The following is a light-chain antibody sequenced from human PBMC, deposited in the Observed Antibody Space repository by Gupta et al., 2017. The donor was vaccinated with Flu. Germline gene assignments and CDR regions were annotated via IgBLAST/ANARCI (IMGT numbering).Light chain of an antibody. CDR3: QQYDSYSGT. CDR2: KAS. J-gene: IGKJ1*01. CDR1: QSISVN. Sequence: PSTLSASVVDRVTITCRASQSISVNLAWYQQKPGKAPDLLIYKASTLQSGVPSRFSGSGSGTEFTLTINSLQPDDFATYYCQQYDSYSGTFGQGTQVEIK. V-gene: IGKV1-5*03.